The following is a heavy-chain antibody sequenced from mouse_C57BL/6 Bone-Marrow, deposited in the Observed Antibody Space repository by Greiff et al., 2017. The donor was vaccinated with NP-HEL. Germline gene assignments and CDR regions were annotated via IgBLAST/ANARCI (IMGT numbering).Heavy chain of an antibody. CDR1: GYTFTSYW. Sequence: QVQLQQPGAELVRPGSSVKLSCKASGYTFTSYWMHWVKQRPIQGLEWIGNIDPSDSETHYNQKFKDKATLTVDKASSTAYMQLSSLTSEDSAVYYWAGYYYGSIWYFDVWGTGTTVTVSS. V-gene: IGHV1-52*01. CDR3: AGYYYGSIWYFDV. CDR2: IDPSDSET. D-gene: IGHD1-1*01. J-gene: IGHJ1*03.